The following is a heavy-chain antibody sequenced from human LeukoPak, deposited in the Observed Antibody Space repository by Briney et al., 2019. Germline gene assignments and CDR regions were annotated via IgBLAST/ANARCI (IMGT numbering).Heavy chain of an antibody. J-gene: IGHJ6*03. CDR1: GFTVSSNY. Sequence: GGSLRLSCAASGFTVSSNYMSWVRQAPGKGLEWVSVTYSNGRTYYADSVKGRFTISRDISKNTLYLQMNSLRAEDTAVYYCAKSMERYYYYYMDVWGKGTTVTVSS. CDR3: AKSMERYYYYYMDV. CDR2: TYSNGRT. D-gene: IGHD1-26*01. V-gene: IGHV3-53*01.